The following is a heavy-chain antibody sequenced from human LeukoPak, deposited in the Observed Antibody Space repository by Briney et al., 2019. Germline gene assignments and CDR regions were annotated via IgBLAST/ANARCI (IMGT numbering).Heavy chain of an antibody. J-gene: IGHJ4*02. Sequence: SVKVSCKASGGTFSSYAISWVRQAPGQGLEWMGGIIPIFGTANYAQKFQGRVTITTDESTSTAYMELSSLRSGDTAVYYCVVTLGYSYGCFDYWGQGTLVTVSS. V-gene: IGHV1-69*05. CDR2: IIPIFGTA. CDR3: VVTLGYSYGCFDY. CDR1: GGTFSSYA. D-gene: IGHD5-18*01.